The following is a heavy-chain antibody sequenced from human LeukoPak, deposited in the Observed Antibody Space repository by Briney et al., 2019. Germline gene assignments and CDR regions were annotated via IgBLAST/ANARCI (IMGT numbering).Heavy chain of an antibody. D-gene: IGHD6-19*01. CDR3: ARDSLAVAGIGSCVY. J-gene: IGHJ4*02. CDR2: IIPIFGIA. V-gene: IGHV1-69*01. CDR1: GGTFSSYA. Sequence: SVKVSCKASGGTFSSYAISWVRQAPGQGLEWMGGIIPIFGIANYAQKFQGRVTITADESTSTAYMELSSLRSEDTAVYYCARDSLAVAGIGSCVYWGQGTLVTVSS.